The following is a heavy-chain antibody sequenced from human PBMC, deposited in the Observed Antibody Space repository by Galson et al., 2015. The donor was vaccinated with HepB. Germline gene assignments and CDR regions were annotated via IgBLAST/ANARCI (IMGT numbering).Heavy chain of an antibody. J-gene: IGHJ5*02. D-gene: IGHD6-6*01. CDR1: GDTLTGYF. CDR2: INPNSGDT. Sequence: SVKVSCKASGDTLTGYFWDWVRQAPGQGLEWMGWINPNSGDTNYAQKFQGRVTMTRDTSISTAYMELSSLKSDDTAVYYCARGAPTRGSSSGTLDPWGQGTLVTVSS. CDR3: ARGAPTRGSSSGTLDP. V-gene: IGHV1-2*02.